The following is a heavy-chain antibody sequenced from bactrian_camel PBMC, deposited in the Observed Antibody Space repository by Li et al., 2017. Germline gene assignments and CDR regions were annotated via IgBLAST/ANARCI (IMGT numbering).Heavy chain of an antibody. V-gene: IGHV3S40*01. CDR1: GFTFSDYY. Sequence: VQLVESGGGLVQPGGSLRLSCVASGFTFSDYYMSWVRQAPGKGLEWVSAINSGGGSTYYADSVKGRFTISRDNAKNTGYLQMNSLKPEDTAVYLCAAGSYGIGVFTYWGQGTQVTVS. CDR2: INSGGGST. D-gene: IGHD3*01. J-gene: IGHJ4*01. CDR3: AAGSYGIGVFTY.